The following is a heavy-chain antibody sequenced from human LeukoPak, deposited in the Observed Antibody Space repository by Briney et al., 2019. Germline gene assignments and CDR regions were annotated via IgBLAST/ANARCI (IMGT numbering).Heavy chain of an antibody. CDR3: AKEPYTYGSNWYFDL. CDR2: ISYDGSNK. V-gene: IGHV3-30*18. J-gene: IGHJ2*01. D-gene: IGHD5-18*01. Sequence: PGGSLRLSCAASGFTFSSYGMHGVRQAPGKGLEGVADISYDGSNKYYVDSVKGRVTISRDNSKNTLYLQMNSLRAEDTAVYYCAKEPYTYGSNWYFDLWGRSTLVTVSS. CDR1: GFTFSSYG.